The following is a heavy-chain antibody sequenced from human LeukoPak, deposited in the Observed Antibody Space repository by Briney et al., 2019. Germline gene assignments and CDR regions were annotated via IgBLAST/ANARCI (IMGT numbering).Heavy chain of an antibody. D-gene: IGHD1-20*01. V-gene: IGHV4-59*08. CDR2: IYYSGST. J-gene: IGHJ4*02. Sequence: SETLSLTCTVSGGSISSYYWSWIRQPPGKGLEWIGYIYYSGSTDYGPSLKSRVTISVDTSKSQFSLKLSSATAADTAVYYCAATPYDWNDPDYYFDYWGQGTLVTVSS. CDR1: GGSISSYY. CDR3: AATPYDWNDPDYYFDY.